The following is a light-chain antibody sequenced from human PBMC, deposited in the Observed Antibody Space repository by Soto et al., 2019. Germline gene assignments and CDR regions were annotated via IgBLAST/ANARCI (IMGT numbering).Light chain of an antibody. V-gene: IGKV1-12*01. CDR2: RAS. CDR3: QQASSFPLT. J-gene: IGKJ4*01. Sequence: DIQMTQSPSSVSASVGDRITITCRSSQGFGSWLAWYQQKPGKPRKLLISRASSLRSGVRSRFSGSGSRTDFTLTISNLQPEDSSTYYCQQASSFPLTFGGGTKVEI. CDR1: QGFGSW.